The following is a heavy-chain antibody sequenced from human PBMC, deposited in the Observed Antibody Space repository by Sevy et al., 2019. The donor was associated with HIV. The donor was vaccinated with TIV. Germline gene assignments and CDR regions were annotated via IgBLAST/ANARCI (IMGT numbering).Heavy chain of an antibody. CDR1: AFTFSSYA. CDR3: VRAFEYSSSPGYYYYGMDV. D-gene: IGHD6-6*01. V-gene: IGHV3-30-3*01. J-gene: IGHJ6*02. Sequence: GGSLRLSCAASAFTFSSYAMHWVRQAPGKGLGWVAVISYDGSNKYYEDSVQGRFTISGDNSKNTLYLQMNSLRAEDTAVYYCVRAFEYSSSPGYYYYGMDVCGQGTTVTVSS. CDR2: ISYDGSNK.